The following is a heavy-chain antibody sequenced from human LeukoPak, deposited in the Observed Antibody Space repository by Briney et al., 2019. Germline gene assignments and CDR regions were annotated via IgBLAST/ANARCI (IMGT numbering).Heavy chain of an antibody. CDR2: IYSDGNT. J-gene: IGHJ3*02. CDR3: ARNYYDSSGYYYFDAFDI. D-gene: IGHD3-22*01. CDR1: GFIVSSNY. Sequence: PGGSLRLSCAASGFIVSSNYITWVRQAPGKGLDWVSVIYSDGNTYYADSVRGRFTISRDNAKNSLYLQMNSLRAEDTAVYYCARNYYDSSGYYYFDAFDIWGQGTMVTVSS. V-gene: IGHV3-53*01.